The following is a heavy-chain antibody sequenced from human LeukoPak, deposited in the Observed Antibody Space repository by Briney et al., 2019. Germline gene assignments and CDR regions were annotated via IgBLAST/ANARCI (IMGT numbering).Heavy chain of an antibody. Sequence: GGSLRLSCAASGFTFNDYAVNWVRQVPGKGLEWVSRINWNSGSIDYADSVKGRFSISRDNAKNSLYLQMNSLRAEDTALYFCAKDSSSSNYYYGMDVWGQGTTVTVSS. CDR2: INWNSGSI. CDR1: GFTFNDYA. J-gene: IGHJ6*02. V-gene: IGHV3-9*01. CDR3: AKDSSSSNYYYGMDV. D-gene: IGHD6-6*01.